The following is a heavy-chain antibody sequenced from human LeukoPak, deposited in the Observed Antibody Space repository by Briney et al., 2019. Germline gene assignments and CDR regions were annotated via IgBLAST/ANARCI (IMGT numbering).Heavy chain of an antibody. CDR2: FDPGNGEI. CDR3: AAGDLYDLLPY. D-gene: IGHD3-3*01. CDR1: GHTLSDLT. V-gene: IGHV1-24*01. Sequence: ASVKVSCKVSGHTLSDLTMHWVRQAPGKGLEWMGGFDPGNGEIIYAQKFQGRVTMTEDASTDTAFMELSSLKSEDTAVYYCAAGDLYDLLPYWGQGTLVTVSS. J-gene: IGHJ4*02.